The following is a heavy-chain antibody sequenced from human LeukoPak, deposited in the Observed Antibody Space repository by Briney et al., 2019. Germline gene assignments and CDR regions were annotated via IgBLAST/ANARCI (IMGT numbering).Heavy chain of an antibody. V-gene: IGHV3-23*01. CDR3: AKDVPYYDFWSGYSIPDYYYYGMDV. CDR2: ISGSGGST. CDR1: GFTFSSYA. D-gene: IGHD3-3*01. Sequence: PGGSLRLSCAASGFTFSSYAMSWVRQAPGKGLEWVSAISGSGGSTYYADSVKGRFTISRDNSKNTLYLQMNSLRAEDTAVYYCAKDVPYYDFWSGYSIPDYYYYGMDVWGQGTTVTVSS. J-gene: IGHJ6*02.